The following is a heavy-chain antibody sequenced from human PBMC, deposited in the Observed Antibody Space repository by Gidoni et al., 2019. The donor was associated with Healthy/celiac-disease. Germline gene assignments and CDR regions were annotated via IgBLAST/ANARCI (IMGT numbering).Heavy chain of an antibody. CDR2: IIPILGIA. D-gene: IGHD3-3*01. CDR1: GGTFSSYT. Sequence: QVQLVQSGAEVKKPGSSVKVSCKASGGTFSSYTISWVRQAPGQGLEWMGRIIPILGIANYAQKFQGRVTITADKSTSTAYMELSSLRSEDTAVYYCARDLRYYDFWSGPNYYYYGMDVWGQGTTVTVSS. J-gene: IGHJ6*02. V-gene: IGHV1-69*08. CDR3: ARDLRYYDFWSGPNYYYYGMDV.